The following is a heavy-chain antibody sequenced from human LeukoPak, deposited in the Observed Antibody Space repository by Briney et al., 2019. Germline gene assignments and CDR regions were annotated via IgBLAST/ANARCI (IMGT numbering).Heavy chain of an antibody. CDR1: GGSISSGGYY. CDR2: IYYSGST. J-gene: IGHJ4*02. CDR3: AREDFDWLLGLDY. Sequence: PSQTLSLTCTVSGGSISSGGYYWSWIRQHPGKGLEWIGYIYYSGSTYYNPSLKSRVTISVDTSKNQFSLKLSSVTAADTAVYYCAREDFDWLLGLDYWGQGTLVTVSS. V-gene: IGHV4-31*03. D-gene: IGHD3-9*01.